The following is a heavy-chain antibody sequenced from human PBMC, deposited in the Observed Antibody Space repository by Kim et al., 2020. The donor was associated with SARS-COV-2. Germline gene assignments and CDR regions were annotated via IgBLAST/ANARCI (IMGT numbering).Heavy chain of an antibody. Sequence: NSARTLQGRVTRTHNTSTSTAYMELRSLRCDDTAVYYCARVPYSGYDFDYWGQGTLVTVSS. D-gene: IGHD5-12*01. V-gene: IGHV1-18*01. J-gene: IGHJ4*02. CDR3: ARVPYSGYDFDY.